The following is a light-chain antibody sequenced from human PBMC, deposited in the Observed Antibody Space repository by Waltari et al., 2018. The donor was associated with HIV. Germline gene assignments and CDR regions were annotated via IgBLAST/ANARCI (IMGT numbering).Light chain of an antibody. CDR3: QQYNHWPLT. Sequence: ETVMTQSPDILSVSPGERPTLSCRARQSVGGDVAWSQQKPGQAHRLLIYGATSRATGIPARFSASGSGTEFILTISSLQSEDFAVYFCQQYNHWPLTFGGGTKVEIK. J-gene: IGKJ4*01. V-gene: IGKV3-15*01. CDR1: QSVGGD. CDR2: GAT.